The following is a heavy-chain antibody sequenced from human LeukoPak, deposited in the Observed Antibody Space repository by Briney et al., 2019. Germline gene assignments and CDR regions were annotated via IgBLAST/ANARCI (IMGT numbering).Heavy chain of an antibody. CDR2: IRYDGSHK. Sequence: GGSLRLSCAASGFSYSIYGMHWVRQAPGKGLEWVAFIRYDGSHKKYADSLKGRFTISRDNSKNTLYLQMNSLRAEDTAVYYCAKAEGSYYTYYFDYWGQGTLVTVSS. D-gene: IGHD1-26*01. J-gene: IGHJ4*02. CDR1: GFSYSIYG. CDR3: AKAEGSYYTYYFDY. V-gene: IGHV3-30*02.